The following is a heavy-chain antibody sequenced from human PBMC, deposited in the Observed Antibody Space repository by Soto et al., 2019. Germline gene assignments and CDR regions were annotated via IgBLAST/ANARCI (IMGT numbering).Heavy chain of an antibody. V-gene: IGHV4-39*01. CDR3: ARQEWWDYYDSSGYMPE. D-gene: IGHD3-22*01. Sequence: SETLSLTCTVSGDSIRSSSHYWAWNRQPPGKGLEWIGGFYYSGSPYYNPSLKSRVTISVDTSKNQFSLKLSSVTAADTAVYYCARQEWWDYYDSSGYMPEWGQGTLVTVSS. CDR2: FYYSGSP. J-gene: IGHJ4*02. CDR1: GDSIRSSSHY.